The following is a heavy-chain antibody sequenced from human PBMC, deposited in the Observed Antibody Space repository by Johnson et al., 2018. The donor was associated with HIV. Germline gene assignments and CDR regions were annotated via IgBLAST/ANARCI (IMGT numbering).Heavy chain of an antibody. CDR3: ASRSERWLGAFDI. J-gene: IGHJ3*02. V-gene: IGHV3-7*01. CDR2: IKQDGSEK. D-gene: IGHD4-23*01. Sequence: EVQLLESGGGLVQPGGSLRLSCAASGFTFSSYWMSWVRQAPGKGLEWVANIKQDGSEKYYVDAVKGRFTISRDNAKNSLYLQMNSLRAEDTAVYYCASRSERWLGAFDIWGQGTMVTVSS. CDR1: GFTFSSYW.